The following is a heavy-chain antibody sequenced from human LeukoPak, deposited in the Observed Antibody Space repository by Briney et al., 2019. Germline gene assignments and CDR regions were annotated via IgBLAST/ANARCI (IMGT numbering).Heavy chain of an antibody. CDR1: GGSIRSYF. CDR3: ARQGYTASYYFLDY. CDR2: IYTTGAT. Sequence: SETLSLTCTVSGGSIRSYFWGWVRQPAGKGLEWIGRIYTTGATFYNPSLKTRLTMSIDTSKNQFSLRLTSVVAADTAVYSCARQGYTASYYFLDYWSQGTLVTVSS. V-gene: IGHV4-4*07. D-gene: IGHD1-26*01. J-gene: IGHJ4*02.